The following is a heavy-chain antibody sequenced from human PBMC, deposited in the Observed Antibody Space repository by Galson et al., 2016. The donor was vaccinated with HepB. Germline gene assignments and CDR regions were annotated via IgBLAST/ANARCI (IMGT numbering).Heavy chain of an antibody. V-gene: IGHV3-23*01. J-gene: IGHJ4*02. CDR3: VVWLPRG. D-gene: IGHD3-3*01. Sequence: SLRLSCAASRFIFSXXXMHXXXQPXXXGLXXVSXXXGSXGATFDADSGKGRFIMSRDNSKNTMFLQMNSLRAEATAVNFCVVWLPRGWGQGTLVTVSS. CDR1: RFIFSXXX. CDR2: XXGSXGAT.